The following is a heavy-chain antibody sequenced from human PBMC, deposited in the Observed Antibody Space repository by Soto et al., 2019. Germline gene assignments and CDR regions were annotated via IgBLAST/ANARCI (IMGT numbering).Heavy chain of an antibody. D-gene: IGHD2-15*01. J-gene: IGHJ4*02. CDR2: ISAYNGNT. CDR1: GYTFTSYG. V-gene: IGHV1-18*01. Sequence: QVQLVQSGAEVKKPGASVQVSCKASGYTFTSYGISWVRQAPGQGLEWMGWISAYNGNTNYAQKLQGRVTMTTDTSTSTAYMELRSRRSDDTAVYYCARGYCSGGSCYSGAFDYWGQGTLVTVSS. CDR3: ARGYCSGGSCYSGAFDY.